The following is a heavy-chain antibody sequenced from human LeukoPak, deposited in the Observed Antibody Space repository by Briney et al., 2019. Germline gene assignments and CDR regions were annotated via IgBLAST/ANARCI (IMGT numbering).Heavy chain of an antibody. D-gene: IGHD3-3*01. V-gene: IGHV3-48*01. CDR3: AKADNYDFWSGYIYRPGFDY. CDR2: ITASGTAM. CDR1: GFTFSSYS. Sequence: GGSLRLSCAASGFTFSSYSMNWVRQAPGKGLEWVSHITASGTAMFYADSVKGRFTISRDNAKNTLYLQMNSLRAEDTAVYYCAKADNYDFWSGYIYRPGFDYWGQGTLVTVSS. J-gene: IGHJ4*02.